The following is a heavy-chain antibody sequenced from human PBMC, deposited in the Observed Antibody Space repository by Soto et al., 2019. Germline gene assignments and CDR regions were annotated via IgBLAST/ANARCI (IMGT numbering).Heavy chain of an antibody. D-gene: IGHD6-19*01. J-gene: IGHJ1*01. V-gene: IGHV3-48*01. CDR3: ARSHPPVAGREYFQH. CDR2: ISSSSSTI. Sequence: GGSLRLSCAASGFTFSSYSMNWVRQAPGKGLEWVSYISSSSSTIYYADSVKGRFTISRDNAKNSLYLQMNSLRAEDTAVYYCARSHPPVAGREYFQHWGQGTLVTVSS. CDR1: GFTFSSYS.